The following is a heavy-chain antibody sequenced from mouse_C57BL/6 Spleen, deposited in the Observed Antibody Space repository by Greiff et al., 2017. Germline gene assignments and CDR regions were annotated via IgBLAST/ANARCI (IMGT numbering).Heavy chain of an antibody. Sequence: QVQLQQPGAELVRPGSSVKLSCKASGYTFTSYWMHWVKQRPIQGLEWIGNIDPSDSETHYNQKFKDKATLTVDKSSSTAYMQLSSLTSEDSAVYYCARGYSNPFYYAMDYWGQGTSGTVSS. V-gene: IGHV1-52*01. D-gene: IGHD2-5*01. CDR1: GYTFTSYW. CDR3: ARGYSNPFYYAMDY. CDR2: IDPSDSET. J-gene: IGHJ4*01.